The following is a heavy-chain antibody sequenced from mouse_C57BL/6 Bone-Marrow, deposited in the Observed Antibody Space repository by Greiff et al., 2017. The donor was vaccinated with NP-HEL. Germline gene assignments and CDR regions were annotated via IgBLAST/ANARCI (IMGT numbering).Heavy chain of an antibody. CDR3: ARRGWLQGYYFDY. Sequence: QVHVKQSGAELVKPGASVKMSCKASGYTFTTYPIEWMKQNHGKSLEWIGNFHPYNDDTKYNEKFKGKATLTVEKSSSTVYLELSRLTSDDSAVYYCARRGWLQGYYFDYWGQGTTLTVSS. J-gene: IGHJ2*01. D-gene: IGHD2-3*01. CDR2: FHPYNDDT. V-gene: IGHV1-47*01. CDR1: GYTFTTYP.